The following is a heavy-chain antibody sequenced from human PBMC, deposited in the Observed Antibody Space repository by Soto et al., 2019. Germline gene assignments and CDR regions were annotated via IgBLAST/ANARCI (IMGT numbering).Heavy chain of an antibody. CDR3: AKASSGHYDSSDF. D-gene: IGHD3-22*01. CDR1: GFTFRNYA. CDR2: ISAVGGT. J-gene: IGHJ4*02. Sequence: GGSLRLSCAASGFTFRNYAMTWVRQAPGKGLQWVSTISAVGGTYYADSVKGRFTISRDNSKNTFFLQMNSLRAEDTAVYYCAKASSGHYDSSDFWGQGTLVTVYS. V-gene: IGHV3-23*01.